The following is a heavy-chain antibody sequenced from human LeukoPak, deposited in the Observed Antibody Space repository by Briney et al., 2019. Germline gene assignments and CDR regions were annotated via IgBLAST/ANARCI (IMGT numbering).Heavy chain of an antibody. D-gene: IGHD1-7*01. CDR3: ARDTGTVGY. V-gene: IGHV1-69*05. J-gene: IGHJ4*02. Sequence: ASVKVSCXASGGTFSSYAISWVRQARGQGLEWMGGIIPIFGTANYAQKFQGRVTITTDESTSTAYMELSSLRSEDTAVYYCARDTGTVGYWGQGTLVTVSS. CDR2: IIPIFGTA. CDR1: GGTFSSYA.